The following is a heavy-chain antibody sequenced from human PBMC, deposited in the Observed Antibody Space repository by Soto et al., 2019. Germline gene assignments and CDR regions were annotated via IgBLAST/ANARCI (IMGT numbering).Heavy chain of an antibody. CDR2: ISAYNGNT. Sequence: ASVKVSGKASGYTFTSYGISWVLQAPGQGLEWMGWISAYNGNTNYAQKLQGRVTMTTDTSTSTAYMELRSLRSDDTAVYYCARVEPAVTIFGVVIPDYYYGMDVWGQGTTVTVSS. J-gene: IGHJ6*02. D-gene: IGHD3-3*01. CDR1: GYTFTSYG. V-gene: IGHV1-18*01. CDR3: ARVEPAVTIFGVVIPDYYYGMDV.